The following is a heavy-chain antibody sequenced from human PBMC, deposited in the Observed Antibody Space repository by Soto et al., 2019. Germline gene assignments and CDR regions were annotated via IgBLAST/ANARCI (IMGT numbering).Heavy chain of an antibody. CDR1: GFSFSSYS. D-gene: IGHD1-26*01. J-gene: IGHJ4*02. CDR3: ARDPMSGSQKLYFDY. Sequence: EVQLVESGGGLVQPGESLRLSCAASGFSFSSYSMNWVRQAPGKGLEWVSYISGGGGTTYYADSVKGRFTISRDNAKKSLYLQLSSLRDVDTAVYYCARDPMSGSQKLYFDYWGQGTLVTVSS. CDR2: ISGGGGTT. V-gene: IGHV3-48*02.